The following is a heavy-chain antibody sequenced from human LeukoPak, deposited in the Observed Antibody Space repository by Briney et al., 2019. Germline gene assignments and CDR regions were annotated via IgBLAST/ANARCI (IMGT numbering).Heavy chain of an antibody. J-gene: IGHJ4*02. Sequence: GGSLRLSCAASGFTFSSSAMSWVRQAPGKGLEWVSSISGSGSGGSTYYADSVKGRFTISRDNSKNTLYLQMNSLRVEDTAVYYCAKDPAVRGVIITFYFDYWGQGTLVTVSS. V-gene: IGHV3-23*01. CDR2: ISGSGSGGST. D-gene: IGHD3-10*01. CDR3: AKDPAVRGVIITFYFDY. CDR1: GFTFSSSA.